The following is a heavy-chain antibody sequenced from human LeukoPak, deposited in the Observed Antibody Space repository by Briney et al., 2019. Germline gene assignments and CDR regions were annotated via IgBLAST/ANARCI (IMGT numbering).Heavy chain of an antibody. D-gene: IGHD3-3*01. J-gene: IGHJ6*04. CDR3: VGEEVRFLEWLLTPVATLHV. V-gene: IGHV4-34*01. Sequence: NPSETLSLTCAVYGGSFSGYYWSWIRQPPGKGLEWIGEINHSGSTNYNPPLKSRFTISVATSKNQFSLKLGAVTAAANAGCYCVGEEVRFLEWLLTPVATLHVGGKGTTVTVSS. CDR1: GGSFSGYY. CDR2: INHSGST.